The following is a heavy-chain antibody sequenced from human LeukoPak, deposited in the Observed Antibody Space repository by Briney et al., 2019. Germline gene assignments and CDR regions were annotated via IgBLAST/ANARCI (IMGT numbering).Heavy chain of an antibody. CDR2: ISAYNGNT. J-gene: IGHJ4*02. CDR1: GYTFTSYG. V-gene: IGHV1-18*01. CDR3: ARDHLGYCSSTSCPPLWY. Sequence: ASVKVSCKASGYTFTSYGISWVRQAPGQGLEWMGWISAYNGNTNYAQKLQGRVTMTTDTSTSTAYMELRSLRSDDTAVYYCARDHLGYCSSTSCPPLWYWGQRTLVTVSS. D-gene: IGHD2-2*01.